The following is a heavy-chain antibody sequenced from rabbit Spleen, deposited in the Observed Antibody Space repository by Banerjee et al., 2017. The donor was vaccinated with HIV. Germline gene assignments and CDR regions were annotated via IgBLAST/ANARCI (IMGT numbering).Heavy chain of an antibody. CDR2: IYADRSGST. V-gene: IGHV1S45*01. CDR1: GFTISSSYY. D-gene: IGHD2-1*01. CDR3: ARGSAAMTMVITGFYLGL. Sequence: QQQLEESGGGLVQPEGSLALTCKASGFTISSSYYMCWVRQAPGKGLECIACIYADRSGSTYYANWAKGRFTISRTSSTTVTLEMTSLTAADTATYFCARGSAAMTMVITGFYLGLWGPGTLVTVS. J-gene: IGHJ4*01.